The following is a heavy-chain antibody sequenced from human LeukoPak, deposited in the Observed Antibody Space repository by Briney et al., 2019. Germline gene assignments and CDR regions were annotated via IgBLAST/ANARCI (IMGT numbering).Heavy chain of an antibody. Sequence: PSETLSLTCTVSGYSISSGYYWGWVRQAPGKGLEWVSAISGSGGSTYYADSVKGRFTISRDNSKNTLYLQMNSLRAEDTAVYYCARIVGATLDYWGQGTLVTVSS. CDR3: ARIVGATLDY. CDR1: GYSISSGYY. J-gene: IGHJ4*02. CDR2: ISGSGGST. D-gene: IGHD1-26*01. V-gene: IGHV3-23*01.